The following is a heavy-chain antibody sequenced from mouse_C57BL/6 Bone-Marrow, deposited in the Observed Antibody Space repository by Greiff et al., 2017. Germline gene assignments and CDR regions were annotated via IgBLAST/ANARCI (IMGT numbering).Heavy chain of an antibody. CDR3: ARWGYYDYVWFAY. CDR2: IFPGSGST. CDR1: GYTFTDYY. D-gene: IGHD2-4*01. Sequence: VTLLESGPELVKPGASVKISCKASGYTFTDYYINWVKQRPGQGLEWIGWIFPGSGSTYYNEKFKGKATLTVDKSSSTAYMLLSSLTSEDSAVYFCARWGYYDYVWFAYWGQGTLVTVSA. V-gene: IGHV1-75*01. J-gene: IGHJ3*01.